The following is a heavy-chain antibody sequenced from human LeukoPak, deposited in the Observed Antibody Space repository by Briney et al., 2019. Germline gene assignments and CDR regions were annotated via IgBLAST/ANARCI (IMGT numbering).Heavy chain of an antibody. V-gene: IGHV3-7*01. CDR3: ARVYYQDSGSSYRHLDS. D-gene: IGHD3-22*01. J-gene: IGHJ4*02. CDR1: GFSFSKYC. Sequence: GGSLRLSCAASGFSFSKYCMTWVRHVPGKGLEWVASIKFDGSEKELVDSVRGRFTISRDNAENSLFLQMNSLRIEDTAVYYCARVYYQDSGSSYRHLDSWGQGTLVTVPS. CDR2: IKFDGSEK.